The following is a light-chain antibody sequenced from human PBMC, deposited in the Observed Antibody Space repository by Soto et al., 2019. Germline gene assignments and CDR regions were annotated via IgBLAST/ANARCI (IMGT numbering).Light chain of an antibody. CDR3: SSSTRSSTLI. CDR1: SSDVGGYNY. Sequence: QSALTQPASVSGSPGQSITISCTGTSSDVGGYNYVSWYRQHPGKAPKLMIYEVRNRPSGVSNRFSGSKSGNTASLTISGLQAEYEADYYCSSSTRSSTLIFGIGTKLTVL. CDR2: EVR. V-gene: IGLV2-14*01. J-gene: IGLJ1*01.